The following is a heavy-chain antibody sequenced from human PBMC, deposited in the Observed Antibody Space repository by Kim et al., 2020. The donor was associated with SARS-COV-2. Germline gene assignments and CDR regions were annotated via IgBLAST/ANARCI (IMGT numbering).Heavy chain of an antibody. V-gene: IGHV3-23*01. J-gene: IGHJ4*02. CDR1: GFTFSSYA. D-gene: IGHD3-16*02. Sequence: GGSLRLSCAASGFTFSSYAMTWVRQAPGKGLEWVSTISGDAGGTYYADSVKGRFAISRDNSNNTLFLQMNSLRAEDTAIYYCTKARGAYCYIWPFDYWGQGNLVTVSS. CDR2: ISGDAGGT. CDR3: TKARGAYCYIWPFDY.